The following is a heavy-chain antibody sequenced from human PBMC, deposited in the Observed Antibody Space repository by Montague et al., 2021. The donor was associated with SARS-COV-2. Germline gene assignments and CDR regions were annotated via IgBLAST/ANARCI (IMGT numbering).Heavy chain of an antibody. V-gene: IGHV4-61*02. D-gene: IGHD3-3*01. CDR3: ARESPRFGFWEGHYGDNYYMDI. Sequence: TLSLTCTVSGDSITSKTHYWDWVRQPAGKGLEWIGRLLTSGATNFNPSLKSRLTISRDTSKNEFYLKLSSVTAADTAVYYCARESPRFGFWEGHYGDNYYMDIWGKGTTVTVS. CDR2: LLTSGAT. CDR1: GDSITSKTHY. J-gene: IGHJ6*03.